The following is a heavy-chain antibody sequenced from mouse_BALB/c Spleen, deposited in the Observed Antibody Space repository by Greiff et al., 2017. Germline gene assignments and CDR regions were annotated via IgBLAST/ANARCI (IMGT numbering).Heavy chain of an antibody. D-gene: IGHD2-14*01. Sequence: EVKLMESGGDLVKPGGSLKLSCAASGFTFSSYGMSWVRQTPDKRLEWVATISSGGSYTYYPDSVKGRFTISRDNAKTTLYLQMSSLKSEDTAMYYCARPYYRYDDYAMDYWGQGTSVTVSS. CDR2: ISSGGSYT. CDR3: ARPYYRYDDYAMDY. V-gene: IGHV5-6*01. CDR1: GFTFSSYG. J-gene: IGHJ4*01.